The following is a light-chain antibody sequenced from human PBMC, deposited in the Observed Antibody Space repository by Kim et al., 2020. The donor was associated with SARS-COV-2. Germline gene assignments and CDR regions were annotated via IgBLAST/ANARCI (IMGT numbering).Light chain of an antibody. CDR1: SLRSYY. CDR2: GKN. Sequence: SSELTQDPAVSVALGQTVRITYQGDSLRSYYASWYQQKPGQAPVLVIYGKNNRPSGIPDRFSGSSSGNTASLTITGAQAEDEADYYCNSRDSSGNHLVFGGGTQLPVL. J-gene: IGLJ2*01. CDR3: NSRDSSGNHLV. V-gene: IGLV3-19*01.